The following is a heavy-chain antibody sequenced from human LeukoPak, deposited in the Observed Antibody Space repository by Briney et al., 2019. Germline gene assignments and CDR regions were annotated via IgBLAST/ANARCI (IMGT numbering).Heavy chain of an antibody. CDR2: IIPIFGTA. CDR1: GGTFSSYA. Sequence: ASVKVSCKASGGTFSSYAISWVRQAPGQGLEWMGGIIPIFGTANYAQKFQGRVTITTDESTSTAYMELISLASDDTAVYFCARGFAIDYWGQGTLVTVSS. V-gene: IGHV1-69*05. J-gene: IGHJ4*02. CDR3: ARGFAIDY.